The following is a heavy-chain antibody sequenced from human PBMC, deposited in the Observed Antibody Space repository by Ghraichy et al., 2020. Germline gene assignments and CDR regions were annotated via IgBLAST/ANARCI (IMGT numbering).Heavy chain of an antibody. J-gene: IGHJ4*02. CDR1: GFNFNKAW. CDR3: ATEGLFDNSGYFFDY. Sequence: GGSLRLSCAASGFNFNKAWMSWVRQAPGKGLEWVGRIKSKTDGGTTDYAAPVKGRFTVSRDDSKDMLYLQMNSLKTEDTAVYYCATEGLFDNSGYFFDYWGQGTLVTV. V-gene: IGHV3-15*01. CDR2: IKSKTDGGTT. D-gene: IGHD3-22*01.